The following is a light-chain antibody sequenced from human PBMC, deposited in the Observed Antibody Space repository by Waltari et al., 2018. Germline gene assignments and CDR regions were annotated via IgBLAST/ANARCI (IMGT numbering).Light chain of an antibody. Sequence: QSALTQPRSVSGSPGQSVTISCTGTSSDVGTYHYVSWYQQYPGKAPKLMIYDVSKRPSGVPDRFSGSKSGNTASLTISGLQADDEADYYCCSYAGSYTVIFGGGTMVTVL. CDR1: SSDVGTYHY. CDR2: DVS. V-gene: IGLV2-11*01. CDR3: CSYAGSYTVI. J-gene: IGLJ2*01.